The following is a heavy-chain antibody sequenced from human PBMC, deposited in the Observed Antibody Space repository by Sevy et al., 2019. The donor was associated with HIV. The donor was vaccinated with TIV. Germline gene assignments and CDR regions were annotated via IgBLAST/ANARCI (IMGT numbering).Heavy chain of an antibody. CDR2: VNSDGSST. V-gene: IGHV3-74*01. Sequence: GGSLRFSCAASGFTFSSYWMHWVRQAPGKGLVWVSRVNSDGSSTSYADSVKGRFTISRDNAKNTLYLQMNSLRAEDTAVYYCARGAAAGTFDYRGQGTLVTVSS. CDR3: ARGAAAGTFDY. J-gene: IGHJ4*02. D-gene: IGHD6-13*01. CDR1: GFTFSSYW.